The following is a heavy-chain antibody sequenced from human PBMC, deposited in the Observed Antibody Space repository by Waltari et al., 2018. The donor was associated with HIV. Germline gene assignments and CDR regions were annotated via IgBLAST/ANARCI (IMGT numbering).Heavy chain of an antibody. J-gene: IGHJ5*02. Sequence: QVELKQWGPGLLKPSETLSRTCAVYGGSFSGYYWSWIRQLPGKGQSWIGEINHSGTTNTCPCLKGRYIRSVDTSKNQFSLKVNSGSAADTAFYYWARGAIEGSGWTNWCGPWGQGALVTVAS. D-gene: IGHD6-19*01. CDR2: INHSGTT. CDR3: ARGAIEGSGWTNWCGP. CDR1: GGSFSGYY. V-gene: IGHV4-34*04.